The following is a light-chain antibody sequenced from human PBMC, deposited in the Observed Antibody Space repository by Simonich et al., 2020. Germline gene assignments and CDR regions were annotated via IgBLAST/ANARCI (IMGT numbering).Light chain of an antibody. J-gene: IGKJ4*01. CDR2: DAS. Sequence: EIVLTQSPGTLSLSPGERATLTCRASQSVRSSYLAWYQQKPGLAPRILIYDASSRATGIPDRFSGSGSGTDFTLTISRLEPEDFAVYYCQQYGSSPPVTFGGGTKVEIK. CDR1: QSVRSSY. V-gene: IGKV3D-20*01. CDR3: QQYGSSPPVT.